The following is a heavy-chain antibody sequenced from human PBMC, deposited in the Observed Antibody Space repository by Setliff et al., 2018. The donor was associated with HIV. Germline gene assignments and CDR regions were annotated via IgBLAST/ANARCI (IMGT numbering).Heavy chain of an antibody. CDR1: GGSISSYY. V-gene: IGHV4-4*07. CDR2: MYSSGST. J-gene: IGHJ5*02. D-gene: IGHD3-3*01. Sequence: SETLSLTCSVSGGSISSYYWSGIRQPAGKGLEWIGRMYSSGSTNYNPSLTSRVTISVDTSKNQFSLKLSSVTAADTALYYCARDRRSIFGVDTKNWFDPWGQGTLVTVSS. CDR3: ARDRRSIFGVDTKNWFDP.